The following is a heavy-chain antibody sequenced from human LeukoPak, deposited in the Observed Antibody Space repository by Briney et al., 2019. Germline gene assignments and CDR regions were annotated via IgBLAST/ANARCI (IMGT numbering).Heavy chain of an antibody. CDR3: ARGMVATAWRGDAFDI. D-gene: IGHD5-18*01. V-gene: IGHV5-51*01. Sequence: GESLKISCKGSGYSFTSYWIGWVRQMPGKGLEWMGIIYPGDSDTRYSPSFQGQVTISADKSMSTAYLQWSSLNASDTAMYYCARGMVATAWRGDAFDIWGQGTMVTVSS. J-gene: IGHJ3*02. CDR1: GYSFTSYW. CDR2: IYPGDSDT.